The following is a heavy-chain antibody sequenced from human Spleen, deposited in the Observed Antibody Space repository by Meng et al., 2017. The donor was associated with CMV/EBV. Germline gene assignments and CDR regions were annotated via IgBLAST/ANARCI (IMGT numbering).Heavy chain of an antibody. J-gene: IGHJ4*02. D-gene: IGHD5-18*01. V-gene: IGHV3-66*02. Sequence: GGSLRLSCAASGFTVSSNYMSWVRQAPGKGLEWVSVIYSGGSTYYADSVKGRFTISRDNSKNTLYLQMNSLRAEDTAVYYCARAVDTAMVAPFDYWGQGTLVTVSS. CDR2: IYSGGST. CDR3: ARAVDTAMVAPFDY. CDR1: GFTVSSNY.